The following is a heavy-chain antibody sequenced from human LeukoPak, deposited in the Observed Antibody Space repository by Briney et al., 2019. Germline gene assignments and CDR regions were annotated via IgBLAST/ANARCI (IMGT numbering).Heavy chain of an antibody. CDR1: GFTFDDYA. V-gene: IGHV3-9*01. CDR2: ISWNSGSI. D-gene: IGHD3-22*01. CDR3: ARDRVYYYDSSGYYYGGENHGMDV. Sequence: GGSLRLSCAASGFTFDDYAMHWVRHAPGKGLEWVSGISWNSGSIGYADSVKGRFTISRDNAKNSLYLQMNSLRAEDTAVYYCARDRVYYYDSSGYYYGGENHGMDVWGQGTTVTVSS. J-gene: IGHJ6*02.